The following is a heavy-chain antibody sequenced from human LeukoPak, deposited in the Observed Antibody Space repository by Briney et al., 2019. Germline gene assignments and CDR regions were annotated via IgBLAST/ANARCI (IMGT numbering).Heavy chain of an antibody. CDR1: GFTFSSYS. CDR2: ISSSSSYI. Sequence: GGSLRLSCAASGFTFSSYSMNWVRQAPGKGLEWVSSISSSSSYIYYADSVKGRFTISRDNAKNSLYLQMNSLRAEDTAVYYCARVSTGDGYNFIEDYWGQGTLVTVSS. CDR3: ARVSTGDGYNFIEDY. J-gene: IGHJ4*02. D-gene: IGHD5-24*01. V-gene: IGHV3-21*01.